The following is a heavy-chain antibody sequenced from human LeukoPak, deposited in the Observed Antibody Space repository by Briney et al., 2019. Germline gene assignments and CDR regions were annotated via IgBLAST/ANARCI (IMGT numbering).Heavy chain of an antibody. Sequence: PGGSLRLFCTASGFTSSTYSMNWVRQAPGEGLEWVSYIPSSSNTIYYADSVKGRLPISRDNAKNSLYLQMNSLRDEDTAVYYCARDAWGMDVWGQGTTVTVSS. CDR2: IPSSSNTI. CDR1: GFTSSTYS. V-gene: IGHV3-48*02. CDR3: ARDAWGMDV. J-gene: IGHJ6*02.